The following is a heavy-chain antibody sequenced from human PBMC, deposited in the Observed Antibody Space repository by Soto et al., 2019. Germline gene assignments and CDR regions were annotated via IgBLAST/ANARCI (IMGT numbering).Heavy chain of an antibody. J-gene: IGHJ3*01. CDR1: GAPITRGGYY. D-gene: IGHD1-26*01. Sequence: PSETLSLTCTVSGAPITRGGYYCTWFGQLPGRGLEWIGYTYYTGNTNYNPSLKSRLAISVDTSKNQFSLRLSSVTAADSALYYCVRDTTSIRGMQVWGPATTVNVS. CDR3: VRDTTSIRGMQV. CDR2: TYYTGNT. V-gene: IGHV4-31*03.